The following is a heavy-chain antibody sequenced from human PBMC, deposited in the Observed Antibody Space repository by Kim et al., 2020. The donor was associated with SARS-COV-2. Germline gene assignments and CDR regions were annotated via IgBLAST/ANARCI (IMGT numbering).Heavy chain of an antibody. D-gene: IGHD3-16*02. CDR2: FYPDDSDI. Sequence: GESLKISCKGLGYTFSNYWIGWVHQTPGKGLEWMGIFYPDDSDIRYNPSFQGPVTVSADKSFSTAYLQWNSLKASDTAIYYCTRLRAGVMVFDSWGQVTLVTFSS. J-gene: IGHJ4*02. CDR1: GYTFSNYW. CDR3: TRLRAGVMVFDS. V-gene: IGHV5-51*07.